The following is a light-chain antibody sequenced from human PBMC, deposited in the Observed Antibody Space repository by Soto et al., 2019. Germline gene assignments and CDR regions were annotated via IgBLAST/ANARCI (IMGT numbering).Light chain of an antibody. CDR2: LNSDGSH. Sequence: QLVLTQSPSDSASLGASVKLTCTLSSGHSSYAIAWYQQQPEKGPRYLMKLNSDGSHSKGDGIPDRFSGSSSGAERYLTISSLQSEDEADYYCQTWGTGYWVFGGGTKLTVL. J-gene: IGLJ3*02. V-gene: IGLV4-69*01. CDR3: QTWGTGYWV. CDR1: SGHSSYA.